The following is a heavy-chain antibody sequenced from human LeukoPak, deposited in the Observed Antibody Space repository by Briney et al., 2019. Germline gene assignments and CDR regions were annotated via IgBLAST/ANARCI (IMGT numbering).Heavy chain of an antibody. CDR3: ARGSGSYPYYFDY. V-gene: IGHV4-61*08. D-gene: IGHD1-26*01. CDR1: GGSISSGGYY. J-gene: IGHJ4*02. CDR2: IYYSGST. Sequence: PSETLSLTCTVSGGSISSGGYYWSWIRQHPGKGLEWIGYIYYSGSTYYNPSLKSRVTISVDTSKNQLSLKLSSVTAADTAVYYCARGSGSYPYYFDYWGQGTLVTVSS.